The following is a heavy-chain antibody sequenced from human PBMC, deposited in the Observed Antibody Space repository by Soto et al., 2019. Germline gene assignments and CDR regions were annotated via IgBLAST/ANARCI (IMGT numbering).Heavy chain of an antibody. V-gene: IGHV3-48*02. D-gene: IGHD3-16*01. CDR2: ISSSSSTT. CDR3: ARDAGSWGY. Sequence: EVQLVESGGGLVQPGGSLRLSCAASGFTFTTYSMNWVRQAPGKGLEWVSYISSSSSTTYYAASVQGRFTISRDNAKNSLYLQMNSLRDEDTAVYYGARDAGSWGYWGQGTRVNVSS. CDR1: GFTFTTYS. J-gene: IGHJ4*02.